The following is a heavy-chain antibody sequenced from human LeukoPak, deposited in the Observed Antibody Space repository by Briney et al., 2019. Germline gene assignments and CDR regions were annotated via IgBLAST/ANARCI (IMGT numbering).Heavy chain of an antibody. V-gene: IGHV3-20*04. Sequence: GGSLRLSCAASGFTFDDYGMSWVRQVPGKGLEWVSGINSNGARTGYADSVKGRFAISRDNAKNSLYLQMNSLRAEDTALYYCARDRGADYLYFQHWGQGTLVTVSS. CDR2: INSNGART. CDR3: ARDRGADYLYFQH. CDR1: GFTFDDYG. D-gene: IGHD4/OR15-4a*01. J-gene: IGHJ1*01.